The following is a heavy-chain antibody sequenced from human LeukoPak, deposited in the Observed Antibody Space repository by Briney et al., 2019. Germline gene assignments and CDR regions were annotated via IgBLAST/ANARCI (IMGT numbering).Heavy chain of an antibody. Sequence: GGSLRLSCAASGFTFSSNAMSWVRQAPGKGLEWVSAISGSGGSTYYADSVKGRFTISRDNSKNTLYLQMNSLRAEDTAVYYCATDRGYSSFDYWGQGTLVTVSS. CDR2: ISGSGGST. V-gene: IGHV3-23*01. J-gene: IGHJ4*02. CDR1: GFTFSSNA. CDR3: ATDRGYSSFDY. D-gene: IGHD3-22*01.